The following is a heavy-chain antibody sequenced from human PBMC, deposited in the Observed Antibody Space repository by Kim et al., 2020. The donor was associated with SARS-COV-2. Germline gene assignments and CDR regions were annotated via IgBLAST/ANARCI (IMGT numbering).Heavy chain of an antibody. CDR1: GYSFTSYW. CDR2: IYPGDSDT. Sequence: GESLKISCKGSGYSFTSYWIGWVRQMPGKGLEWMGIIYPGDSDTRYSPSFQGQVTISADKSISTAYLQWSSLKASDTAMYYCARLYHPPGYSSGWPADYWGQGTLVTVSS. J-gene: IGHJ4*02. V-gene: IGHV5-51*01. CDR3: ARLYHPPGYSSGWPADY. D-gene: IGHD6-19*01.